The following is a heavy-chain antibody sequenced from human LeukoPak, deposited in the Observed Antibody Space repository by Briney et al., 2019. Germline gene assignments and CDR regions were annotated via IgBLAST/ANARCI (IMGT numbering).Heavy chain of an antibody. V-gene: IGHV1-46*01. J-gene: IGHJ4*02. D-gene: IGHD2-2*01. CDR1: GHTFTSYY. Sequence: ASVKVSCKASGHTFTSYYMHWVRQAPGQGLEWMGIINPSGGSTSYAQKFQGRVTMTRDMSTSTVYMELSSLRSEDTAVYYCARMWCSSTSCYYFDYWGQGTLVTVS. CDR2: INPSGGST. CDR3: ARMWCSSTSCYYFDY.